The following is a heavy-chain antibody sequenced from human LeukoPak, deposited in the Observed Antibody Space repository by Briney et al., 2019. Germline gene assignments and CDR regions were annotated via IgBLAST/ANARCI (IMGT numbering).Heavy chain of an antibody. CDR2: IFSNDER. D-gene: IGHD3-10*02. Sequence: SGPVLVKPTETLTLTCTVSGFSVSNARMGVSWIRQPPGKALEWLAHIFSNDERSYSTSLKSRLTISKDTSKSQVVLTMTNMDPVDTGTYYCARIGPGVRYFDYWGQGTLVTVSS. V-gene: IGHV2-26*01. CDR1: GFSVSNARMG. J-gene: IGHJ4*02. CDR3: ARIGPGVRYFDY.